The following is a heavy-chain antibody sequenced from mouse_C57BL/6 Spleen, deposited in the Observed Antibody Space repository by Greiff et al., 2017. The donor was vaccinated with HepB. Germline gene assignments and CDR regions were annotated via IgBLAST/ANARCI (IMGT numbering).Heavy chain of an antibody. CDR3: TTEDYSNDVEFAY. J-gene: IGHJ3*01. CDR1: GFNIKDDY. D-gene: IGHD2-12*01. CDR2: IDPENGDT. Sequence: VQLQQSGAELVRPGASVKLSCTASGFNIKDDYMHWVKQRPEQGLEWIGWIDPENGDTEYASKFQGKATITADTSSNTAYLQLSSLTSEDTAVYYCTTEDYSNDVEFAYWGQGTLVTVSA. V-gene: IGHV14-4*01.